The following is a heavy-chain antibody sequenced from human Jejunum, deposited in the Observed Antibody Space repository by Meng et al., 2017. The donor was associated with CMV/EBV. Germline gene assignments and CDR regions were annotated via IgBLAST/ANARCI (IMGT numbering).Heavy chain of an antibody. D-gene: IGHD2-2*01. Sequence: QGQLQESGQGLLKPSETLSLTCTVSDGSISSYYWSWIRQSAGKGLEWIGRIHTSGTTNYNPSLKSRVTLSLDTSKDQFSLKLTSVTAADTAVYYCAREKSSCTSSTCYGVDSWGQGTLVTVSS. CDR2: IHTSGTT. J-gene: IGHJ4*02. V-gene: IGHV4-4*07. CDR1: DGSISSYY. CDR3: AREKSSCTSSTCYGVDS.